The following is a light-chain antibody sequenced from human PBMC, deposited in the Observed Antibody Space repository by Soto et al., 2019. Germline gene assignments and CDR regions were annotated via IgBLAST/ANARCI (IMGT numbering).Light chain of an antibody. CDR1: QSFNSIY. CDR2: GAS. CDR3: QQYNNWLWT. Sequence: EIVLTQSPGTLSLSPGERATLSCRASQSFNSIYLAWYQQKPGQAPRLLIYGASTRATGIPARFSGSGSGTEFTLTISSLQSEDFAVYYCQQYNNWLWTFGQGTKVDIK. V-gene: IGKV3-15*01. J-gene: IGKJ1*01.